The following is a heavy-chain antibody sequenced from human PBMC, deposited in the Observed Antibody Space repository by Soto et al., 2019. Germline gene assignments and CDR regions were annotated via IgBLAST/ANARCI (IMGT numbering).Heavy chain of an antibody. Sequence: SETLSLTCTLSGDSITTNSYYWAWIRHPSGKGLEWIGSVYYSGTTYYNPSLKSRVTISVDRSKNQFSLKLSSVTAADTAVYYCARGIDRGYSYGYYFDYWGQGTLVTVS. CDR3: ARGIDRGYSYGYYFDY. J-gene: IGHJ4*02. CDR2: VYYSGTT. V-gene: IGHV4-39*01. D-gene: IGHD5-18*01. CDR1: GDSITTNSYY.